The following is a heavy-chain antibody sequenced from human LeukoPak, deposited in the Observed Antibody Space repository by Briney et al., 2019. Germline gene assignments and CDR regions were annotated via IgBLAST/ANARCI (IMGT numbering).Heavy chain of an antibody. V-gene: IGHV1-58*01. CDR2: IVVGSGNT. CDR1: GSTFTSSA. D-gene: IGHD3-22*01. J-gene: IGHJ4*02. CDR3: AAVSSSGYYYDFDY. Sequence: SVKVSCKASGSTFTSSAVQWVRQARGQRLEWIGWIVVGSGNTNYAQKFQERVTITRDMSTSTAYMELSSLRSEDTAVYYCAAVSSSGYYYDFDYWGQGTLVTVSS.